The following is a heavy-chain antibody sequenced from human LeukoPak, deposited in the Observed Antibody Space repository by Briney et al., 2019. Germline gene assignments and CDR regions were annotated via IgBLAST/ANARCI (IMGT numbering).Heavy chain of an antibody. CDR1: GGSISPYY. CDR2: IYYSGST. Sequence: SETLSLTCTVSGGSISPYYWSWIRQSPGKGLEWIGYIYYSGSTNYNPSLKSRVTISVDTSKNQFSLKMSSVIAADTAVYFCARGPDGYSGYETSGALDVWGQGTTVTVSS. J-gene: IGHJ6*02. D-gene: IGHD5-12*01. CDR3: ARGPDGYSGYETSGALDV. V-gene: IGHV4-59*01.